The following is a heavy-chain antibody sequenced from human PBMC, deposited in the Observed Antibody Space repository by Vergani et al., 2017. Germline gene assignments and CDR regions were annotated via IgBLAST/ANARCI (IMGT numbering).Heavy chain of an antibody. D-gene: IGHD3-3*01. J-gene: IGHJ4*02. CDR3: ARAPRYDFQED. CDR1: GFTFTSYA. CDR2: IYSGGST. Sequence: EVQLLESGGGLVQSGGSLRLSCAASGFTFTSYAMSWVRQAPGKGLEWVSVIYSGGSTYYADSVKGRFTISRHNSKNTLYLQMNSLRAEDTAVYYCARAPRYDFQEDWGQGTLVTVSS. V-gene: IGHV3-53*04.